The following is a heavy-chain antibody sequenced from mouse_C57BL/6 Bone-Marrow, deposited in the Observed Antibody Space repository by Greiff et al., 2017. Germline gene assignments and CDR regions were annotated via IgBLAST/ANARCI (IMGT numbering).Heavy chain of an antibody. Sequence: QVQLKESGAELVRPGTSVKMSCKASGYTFTNYWIGWAKQRPGHGLAWIGDIYPGGGYTNYNEKFKCKATLTADKSSSTAYMQFSSLTSEDSAIYYCARGGRSMDYWGQGTSVTVSS. CDR1: GYTFTNYW. J-gene: IGHJ4*01. CDR2: IYPGGGYT. V-gene: IGHV1-63*01. CDR3: ARGGRSMDY.